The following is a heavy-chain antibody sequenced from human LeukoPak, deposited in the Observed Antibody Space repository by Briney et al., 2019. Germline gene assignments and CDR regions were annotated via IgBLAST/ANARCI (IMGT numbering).Heavy chain of an antibody. CDR1: GFTFSTYA. V-gene: IGHV3-23*01. Sequence: GGSLRLSCAASGFTFSTYAMTWVRQAPGKGLEWVSGISGSGGSTYYADSVKGRFTISRDNSKNTLSLQMNSLRAEDTAVYYCARDVGGVTDYWGQGTLVTVSS. J-gene: IGHJ4*02. CDR3: ARDVGGVTDY. D-gene: IGHD3-16*01. CDR2: ISGSGGST.